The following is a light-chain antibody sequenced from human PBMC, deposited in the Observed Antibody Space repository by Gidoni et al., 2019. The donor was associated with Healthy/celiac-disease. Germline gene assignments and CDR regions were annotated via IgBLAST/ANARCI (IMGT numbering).Light chain of an antibody. CDR2: QDS. V-gene: IGLV3-1*01. CDR3: QAWVSPGV. J-gene: IGLJ2*01. Sequence: SYELTQPPSVSVSPGQTASITCSGDKLGDKYACWYQQKPGQSPVLVIYQDSKRPSGIPERFSGSNSGNTATLTISGTQAMDEADYDCQAWVSPGVFGGGTKLTVL. CDR1: KLGDKY.